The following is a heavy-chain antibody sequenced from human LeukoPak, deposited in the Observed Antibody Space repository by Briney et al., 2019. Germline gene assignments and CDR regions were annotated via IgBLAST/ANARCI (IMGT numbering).Heavy chain of an antibody. Sequence: ASVKVSCRASGYTFSDFYIHWVRQAPGQGLEWMGWINPNSGATKYAQKFQGRVTITRDTSISTAYMDLSSLGSDDTAVFYCVRKSATRRTSEFDYWGQGTPVTVSS. CDR1: GYTFSDFY. CDR2: INPNSGAT. J-gene: IGHJ4*02. V-gene: IGHV1-2*02. D-gene: IGHD2-15*01. CDR3: VRKSATRRTSEFDY.